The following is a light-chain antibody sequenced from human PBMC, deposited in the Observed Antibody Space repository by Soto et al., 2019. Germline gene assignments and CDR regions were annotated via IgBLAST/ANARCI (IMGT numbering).Light chain of an antibody. J-gene: IGLJ1*01. V-gene: IGLV3-1*01. CDR1: KLGDKY. CDR2: QDS. Sequence: SYELTQPPSVSVSPGQTARITCSGDKLGDKYACWYQQKPGKSPVLVIYQDSKRPSGIPERFSGSNSGNIAPLTISGTQAMDEADYYCQAWDSSTGVFGTGTKITVL. CDR3: QAWDSSTGV.